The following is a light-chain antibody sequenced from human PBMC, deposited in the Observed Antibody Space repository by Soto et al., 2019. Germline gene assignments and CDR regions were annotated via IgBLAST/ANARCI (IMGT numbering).Light chain of an antibody. V-gene: IGLV2-8*01. CDR2: EVT. CDR3: SSYAGSNTDYV. J-gene: IGLJ1*01. CDR1: SSDVGGYKY. Sequence: QSALTQPPSASGSPGQSVTISCTGTSSDVGGYKYVSWYQQHPGKAPKLMIYEVTKRPSGVPDRFSGSKSGNTASLTVSGLQAEDEADYYCSSYAGSNTDYVFGTGTKLTVL.